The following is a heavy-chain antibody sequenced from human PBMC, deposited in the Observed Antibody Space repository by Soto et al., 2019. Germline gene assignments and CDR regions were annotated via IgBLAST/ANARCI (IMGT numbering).Heavy chain of an antibody. V-gene: IGHV4-39*01. CDR1: GGSISSSSYY. CDR2: IYYSGST. D-gene: IGHD2-2*01. J-gene: IGHJ6*02. Sequence: PSETLSLTCTVSGGSISSSSYYWGWIRQPPGKGLEWIGSIYYSGSTYYNPSLKSRVTISVDTSKNQFSLKLSSVTAADTAVYYCARGYCISTSCYLDEDYYYGMDVWGQGTTVTVSS. CDR3: ARGYCISTSCYLDEDYYYGMDV.